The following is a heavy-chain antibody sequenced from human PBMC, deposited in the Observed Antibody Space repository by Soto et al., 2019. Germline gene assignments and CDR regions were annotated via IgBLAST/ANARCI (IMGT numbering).Heavy chain of an antibody. J-gene: IGHJ5*02. D-gene: IGHD2-2*01. V-gene: IGHV1-18*01. CDR2: ISLYSDGT. CDR3: ARVVPGAGAWFGP. Sequence: QGQLVQSGGEVTRPGASVKVSCKTSGYTFSNYGITWVRQAPGQPLEWLGWISLYSDGTNYAQKFQGRVSMTTDTSTTTAYMELRSLRSDDTAVYYCARVVPGAGAWFGPWGQGNLVTVSS. CDR1: GYTFSNYG.